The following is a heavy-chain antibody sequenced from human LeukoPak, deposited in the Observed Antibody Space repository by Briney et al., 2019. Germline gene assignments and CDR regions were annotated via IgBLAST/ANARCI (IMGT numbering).Heavy chain of an antibody. Sequence: SETLSLTCTVSGGSISSSSYYWGWVRQPPGKGLEWIGSIYYSGSTYYNPSLKSRVTISVDTSKNQFSLKLSSVTAADTAVYYCARDRFGSGVSDYWGQGTLVTVPS. CDR2: IYYSGST. CDR1: GGSISSSSYY. D-gene: IGHD6-19*01. J-gene: IGHJ4*02. CDR3: ARDRFGSGVSDY. V-gene: IGHV4-39*07.